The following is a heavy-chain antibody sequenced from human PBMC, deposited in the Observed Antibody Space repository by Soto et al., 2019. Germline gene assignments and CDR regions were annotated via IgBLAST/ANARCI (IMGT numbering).Heavy chain of an antibody. CDR1: GGSIRNVY. J-gene: IGHJ4*01. V-gene: IGHV4-59*01. Sequence: PSETLSLTCTVSGGSIRNVYWSWIGQAPGKGLEWIGFIFHSGNAKYNPSLKSRVTISVDTSKNQFSLSLDSVTAADTAVYFCARAHAPTLPFDYWGQGTLVTVSS. CDR2: IFHSGNA. D-gene: IGHD2-15*01. CDR3: ARAHAPTLPFDY.